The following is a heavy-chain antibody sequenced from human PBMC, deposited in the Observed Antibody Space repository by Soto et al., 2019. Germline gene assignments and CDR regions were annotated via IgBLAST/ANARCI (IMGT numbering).Heavy chain of an antibody. CDR2: IKGDRSRN. CDR3: ERDSSPGSGNVWYDAFEV. CDR1: GFSFNTYW. D-gene: IGHD6-19*01. V-gene: IGHV3-7*01. Sequence: DVQLVESGGGLVQPGGSLRLACAASGFSFNTYWMTWVRQAPGKGLEWVANIKGDRSRNHYVDSVEGRFTISRDNAKTFLFMQMNSLRVEDTAVYYCERDSSPGSGNVWYDAFEVRGQGTKVTVS. J-gene: IGHJ3*01.